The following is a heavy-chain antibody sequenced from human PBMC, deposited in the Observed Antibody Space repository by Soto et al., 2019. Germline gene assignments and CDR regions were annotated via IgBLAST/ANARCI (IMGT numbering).Heavy chain of an antibody. J-gene: IGHJ6*02. Sequence: LRLSCAASGFTFSSYWMGWVRQAPGKGLEWVANIKQDGSEKYYVDSVKGRFTISRDNAKNSLYLQMNSLRAEDTAVYYCARDAHSSSWYTGDYYYYYGMDVWGQGTTVTVSS. CDR2: IKQDGSEK. CDR3: ARDAHSSSWYTGDYYYYYGMDV. CDR1: GFTFSSYW. D-gene: IGHD6-13*01. V-gene: IGHV3-7*01.